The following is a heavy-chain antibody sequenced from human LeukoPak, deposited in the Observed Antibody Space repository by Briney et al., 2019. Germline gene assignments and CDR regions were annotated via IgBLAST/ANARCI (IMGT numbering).Heavy chain of an antibody. J-gene: IGHJ1*01. CDR3: VGDGRDGYNKYFHH. CDR1: GFSFSSYA. Sequence: GESLRLSCSGSGFSFSSYAMHWARQAPGKGLQYVSVISDKGVSTSYADSVKGRFTITRDNSKNTVYLQMSSLRAEDTAVYYCVGDGRDGYNKYFHHWGQGTLVTVTS. CDR2: ISDKGVST. D-gene: IGHD5-24*01. V-gene: IGHV3-64D*06.